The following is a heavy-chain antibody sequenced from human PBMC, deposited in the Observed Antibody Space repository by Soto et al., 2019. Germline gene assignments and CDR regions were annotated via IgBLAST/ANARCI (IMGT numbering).Heavy chain of an antibody. D-gene: IGHD6-13*01. CDR2: IIPIFGTA. V-gene: IGHV1-69*06. CDR1: GGTFSSYA. Sequence: ASVKFSCKASGGTFSSYAISWVRQGPGQGLEWMGGIIPIFGTANYAQKFQGRVTITADKSTSTAYMELSSLRSEDTAVYYCASPSIAAENYNWGQGTLVTVSS. J-gene: IGHJ4*02. CDR3: ASPSIAAENYN.